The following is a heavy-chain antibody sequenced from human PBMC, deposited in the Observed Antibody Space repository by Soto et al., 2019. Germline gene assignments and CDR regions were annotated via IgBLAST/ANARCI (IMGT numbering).Heavy chain of an antibody. D-gene: IGHD2-15*01. J-gene: IGHJ3*01. CDR2: TFNYAGRL. CDR1: GFALSSYS. Sequence: EVQLVESGGRLVKPGGSLRLSCAVSGFALSSYSIAWVRQAPGKGLEWVSFTFNYAGRLYYADSVKGRFAISRDDAKNSVYLQMNSLRAEATAVYYCAREEGSCGGGYCLRSACDLWGPGTVVTVSS. CDR3: AREEGSCGGGYCLRSACDL. V-gene: IGHV3-21*01.